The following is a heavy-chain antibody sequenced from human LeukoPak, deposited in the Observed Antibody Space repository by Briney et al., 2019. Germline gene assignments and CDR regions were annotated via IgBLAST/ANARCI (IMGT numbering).Heavy chain of an antibody. CDR1: GYTFSGYY. D-gene: IGHD2-2*01. CDR3: ARDSCSSTSCLSIDDY. V-gene: IGHV1-2*02. CDR2: INPNIGGT. Sequence: ASVKVSCKASGYTFSGYYMHWVRQAPGQGLEWMGWINPNIGGTSYGKKFQGRVTMTRDTSISTAYMELSRLSSDDTAVYYCARDSCSSTSCLSIDDYWGQGTLVTVSS. J-gene: IGHJ4*02.